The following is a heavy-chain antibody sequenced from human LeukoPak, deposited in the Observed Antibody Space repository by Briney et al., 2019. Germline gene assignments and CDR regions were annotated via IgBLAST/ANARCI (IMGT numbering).Heavy chain of an antibody. D-gene: IGHD3-22*01. J-gene: IGHJ5*02. CDR3: AREYYDSSGYYSSWFDP. V-gene: IGHV4-61*02. CDR2: IYTSGST. Sequence: SETLSLTCTVSGGSISSGSYYWSWIRQPAVKGLEWIGRIYTSGSTNYNPSLKSRVTISVDTSKNQFSLKLSSVTAADTAVYYCAREYYDSSGYYSSWFDPWGQGTLVTVSS. CDR1: GGSISSGSYY.